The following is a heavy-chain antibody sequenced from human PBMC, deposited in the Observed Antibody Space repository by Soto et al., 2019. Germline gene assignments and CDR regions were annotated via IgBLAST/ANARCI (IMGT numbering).Heavy chain of an antibody. CDR2: INNGGSS. J-gene: IGHJ2*01. CDR1: GGSFSGYY. Sequence: SETLSLTCAVYGGSFSGYYWSWIRQPPGKGLEWIGEINNGGSSNYNPSLKSRVSMSVGTSNNQFSLKLTSVTAADTAVYYCARGRGDGYNQDWYFGLWGRGTLVTVAS. CDR3: ARGRGDGYNQDWYFGL. D-gene: IGHD5-18*01. V-gene: IGHV4-34*01.